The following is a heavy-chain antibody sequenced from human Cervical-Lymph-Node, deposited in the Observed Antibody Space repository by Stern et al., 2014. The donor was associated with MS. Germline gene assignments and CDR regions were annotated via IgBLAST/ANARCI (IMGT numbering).Heavy chain of an antibody. CDR2: ISYDGSSQ. Sequence: QVQLVQSGGGVVQPGRSLRLSCAASGFTFGRHSMHWVRQAPGKGLEWVAIISYDGSSQHYADSVKGLFTISRDNSNNTLYLQMNSLRVEDTAMYYCARPAAARYFDYWGQGSQVTVSS. CDR3: ARPAAARYFDY. D-gene: IGHD6-25*01. CDR1: GFTFGRHS. V-gene: IGHV3-30-3*01. J-gene: IGHJ4*02.